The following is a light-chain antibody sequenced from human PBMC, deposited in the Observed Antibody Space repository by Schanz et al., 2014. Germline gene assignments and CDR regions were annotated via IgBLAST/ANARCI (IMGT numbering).Light chain of an antibody. CDR3: NSYTSSTTLI. J-gene: IGLJ2*01. Sequence: QSALTQPASVSGSPGQSITISCTGTSSDVGAYNLVSWYQQHPGKAPKLMIYDVSNRPSGVSNRFSGSKSGSTASLTISGLQADDEADYYCNSYTSSTTLIFGGGTKLTV. V-gene: IGLV2-14*01. CDR2: DVS. CDR1: SSDVGAYNL.